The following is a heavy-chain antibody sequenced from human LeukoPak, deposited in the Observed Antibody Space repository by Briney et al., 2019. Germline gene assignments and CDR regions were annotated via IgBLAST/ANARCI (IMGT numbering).Heavy chain of an antibody. V-gene: IGHV3-30*02. CDR2: IRYDGSNK. D-gene: IGHD5-12*01. Sequence: GGSLRLSCAASGFTFSSYGMHWVRQAPGTGLEWVAFIRYDGSNKYYADSVKGRFTISRDNSKNTLYLQMNSLRAEDTAVYYCAKVDGYSGYDWGSRDYFDYWGQGTLVTVSS. CDR1: GFTFSSYG. CDR3: AKVDGYSGYDWGSRDYFDY. J-gene: IGHJ4*02.